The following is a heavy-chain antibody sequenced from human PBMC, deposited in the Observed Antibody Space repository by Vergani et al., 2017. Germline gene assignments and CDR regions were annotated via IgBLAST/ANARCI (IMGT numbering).Heavy chain of an antibody. Sequence: QVQLQQWGAGLLKPSETLSLTCAVYGGSFSGYYWSWIRQPPGKGLEWIGGINLIGSTNYNPSLKSRVTISVDTSKNQSSLKRSSLTASETAVYYCAREGYDILTSDYKGGKDYYYYYGMDVGGQGTTVTVSS. D-gene: IGHD3-9*01. CDR2: INLIGST. CDR1: GGSFSGYY. CDR3: AREGYDILTSDYKGGKDYYYYYGMDV. J-gene: IGHJ6*02. V-gene: IGHV4-34*01.